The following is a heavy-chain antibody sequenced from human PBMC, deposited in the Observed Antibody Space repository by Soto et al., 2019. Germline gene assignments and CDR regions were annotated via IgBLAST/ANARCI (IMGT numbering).Heavy chain of an antibody. CDR3: ARVDSNQDYYYGMDV. CDR1: GGSISSGGYY. D-gene: IGHD4-4*01. J-gene: IGHJ6*02. V-gene: IGHV4-31*03. CDR2: IYYSGST. Sequence: QVQLQESGPGLVKPSQTLSLTCTVSGGSISSGGYYWSWIRQHPGKGLEWIGYIYYSGSTYYNPSLKSRVAISVDTSKNQFSLKLSSVTAADTAVYYCARVDSNQDYYYGMDVWGQGTTVTVSS.